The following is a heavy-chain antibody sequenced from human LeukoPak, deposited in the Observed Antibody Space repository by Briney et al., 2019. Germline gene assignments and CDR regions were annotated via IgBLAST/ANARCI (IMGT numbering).Heavy chain of an antibody. CDR2: MFNSGTT. D-gene: IGHD3-10*01. CDR3: ARGGYGLAFEY. J-gene: IGHJ4*02. CDR1: GVSISDYY. V-gene: IGHV4-59*01. Sequence: SETLSLTCTVSGVSISDYYWSWIRQPPGKGLEWIGYMFNSGTTKYNPSLKSRVTILVEMPKNQFSLKLNSVTAADTAMYYCARGGYGLAFEYWGQGTLVTVSS.